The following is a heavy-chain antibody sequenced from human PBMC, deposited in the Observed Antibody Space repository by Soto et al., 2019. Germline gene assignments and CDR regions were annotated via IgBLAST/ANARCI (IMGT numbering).Heavy chain of an antibody. J-gene: IGHJ4*02. V-gene: IGHV3-74*01. D-gene: IGHD7-27*01. Sequence: EVQLVESGGGLVQPGGSLRLSCAASGFTFSSYWMYWVRQAPGKGPVWASRINTDGSVTNYADSVKGLFTIPRDNAKNTLFLQITSLRAEDTAVYYCARASMGTLEYWGQGTLVIVSS. CDR1: GFTFSSYW. CDR2: INTDGSVT. CDR3: ARASMGTLEY.